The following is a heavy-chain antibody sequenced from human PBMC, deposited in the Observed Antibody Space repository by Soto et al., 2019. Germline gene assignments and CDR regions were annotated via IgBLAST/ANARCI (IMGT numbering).Heavy chain of an antibody. V-gene: IGHV3-11*06. CDR1: GFTFSDYF. CDR2: ISGSSDNI. Sequence: GGSLRLSCAASGFTFSDYFMSWIRQAPGKGLEWVSFISGSSDNIKYADSVKGRFTISRDNAKNSLYLQMNSLRAEGTAVYYCVRDSARIVVVPRVDGDNWLDPWGQGTLVTVSS. CDR3: VRDSARIVVVPRVDGDNWLDP. D-gene: IGHD2-2*01. J-gene: IGHJ5*02.